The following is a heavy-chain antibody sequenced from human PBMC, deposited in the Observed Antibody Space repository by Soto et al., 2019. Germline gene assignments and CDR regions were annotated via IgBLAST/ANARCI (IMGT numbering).Heavy chain of an antibody. CDR1: GFMFGSYA. Sequence: PGGSLRLSCATSGFMFGSYAMNWVRQAPGKGLEWVSVISGGGSTTNYADSVRGRFTTSRDSSTDTVYLQMYSLRVEDTAVYYCAKARKYSSPYDSWGQGTLVTAPQ. D-gene: IGHD6-19*01. V-gene: IGHV3-23*01. J-gene: IGHJ5*01. CDR2: ISGGGSTT. CDR3: AKARKYSSPYDS.